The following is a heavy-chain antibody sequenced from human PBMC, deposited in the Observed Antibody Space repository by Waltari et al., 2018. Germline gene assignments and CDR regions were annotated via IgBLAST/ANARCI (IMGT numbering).Heavy chain of an antibody. Sequence: QVQLQESGPGLVKPSETLSLTCAVSGYSISSGYYWGWIRQPPGKGLEWIGSIYHSGSTYYNPSLKSRVTISVDTSKNQFSLKLSSVTAADTAVYYCARPSPSSTGYSSGLFDYWGQGTLVTVSS. D-gene: IGHD6-19*01. V-gene: IGHV4-38-2*01. CDR3: ARPSPSSTGYSSGLFDY. CDR2: IYHSGST. J-gene: IGHJ4*02. CDR1: GYSISSGYY.